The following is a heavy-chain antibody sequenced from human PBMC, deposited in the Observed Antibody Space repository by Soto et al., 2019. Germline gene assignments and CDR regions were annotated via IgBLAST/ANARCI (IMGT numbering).Heavy chain of an antibody. V-gene: IGHV3-74*01. D-gene: IGHD1-1*01. J-gene: IGHJ4*02. CDR1: GFTFSSYW. Sequence: GGSLRLSCSVSGFTFSSYWMHWVRQVPGKGLTWVSRISDDGSTATYADSVKGRFVISRDNAKNSLYLEMNTLRADDSGLYYCARGPRVSSTGTGAHWGRGTLVTVSS. CDR3: ARGPRVSSTGTGAH. CDR2: ISDDGSTA.